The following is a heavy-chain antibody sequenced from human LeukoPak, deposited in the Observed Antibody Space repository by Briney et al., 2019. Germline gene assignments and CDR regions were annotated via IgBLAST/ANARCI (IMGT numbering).Heavy chain of an antibody. J-gene: IGHJ4*02. Sequence: GGSLRLSCAASGFTFSGSAMHWVRQASGKGLEWVGRIRSKANSYATAYAASVKGRFTISRDDSKNTAYLQMNSLKTEDTAVYYCTSPNYGSGSYPDYWGQGTLVTVSS. V-gene: IGHV3-73*01. D-gene: IGHD3-10*01. CDR2: IRSKANSYAT. CDR3: TSPNYGSGSYPDY. CDR1: GFTFSGSA.